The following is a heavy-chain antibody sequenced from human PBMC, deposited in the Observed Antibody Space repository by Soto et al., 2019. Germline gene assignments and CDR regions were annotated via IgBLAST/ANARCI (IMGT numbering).Heavy chain of an antibody. CDR1: GGSFSGYY. V-gene: IGHV4-34*01. CDR3: ATTFGVVPQFEY. CDR2: INNSGST. Sequence: SETLSLTCAVYGGSFSGYYWRWIRQPPGKGLEWIGEINNSGSTNYNPSLKSRVTISVDTSKNQFSLKLSSVTAADTAVYYCATTFGVVPQFEYWAQGTLVAVSS. D-gene: IGHD3-3*01. J-gene: IGHJ4*02.